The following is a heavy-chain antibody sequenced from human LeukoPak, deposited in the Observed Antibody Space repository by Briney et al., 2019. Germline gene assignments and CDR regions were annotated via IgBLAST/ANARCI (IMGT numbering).Heavy chain of an antibody. CDR1: GYTFTDYY. V-gene: IGHV1-18*04. CDR3: ARVWTPKYDSWSGYYTYLQYYYYYMDV. Sequence: ASVKVSCKASGYTFTDYYIHWVRQAPGQGLEWMGWISAYNGNTNYAQKLQGRVTMTTDTSTSTAYMELRSLRSDDTAVYYCARVWTPKYDSWSGYYTYLQYYYYYMDVWGKGTTVTVSS. CDR2: ISAYNGNT. J-gene: IGHJ6*03. D-gene: IGHD3-3*01.